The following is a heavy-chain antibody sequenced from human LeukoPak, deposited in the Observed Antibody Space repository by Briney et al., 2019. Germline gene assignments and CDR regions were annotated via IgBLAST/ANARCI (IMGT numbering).Heavy chain of an antibody. CDR1: GFTLSSYE. V-gene: IGHV3-48*03. Sequence: GGSLRLSCAASGFTLSSYEMNWVRQAPGKGLEWVSYISSSASTTHYADSAMGRFTISRDNAKNSLYLQMNSLRAEDTAVYYCARGRYSRYFDYWGQGTLVTVSS. D-gene: IGHD6-13*01. CDR2: ISSSASTT. CDR3: ARGRYSRYFDY. J-gene: IGHJ4*02.